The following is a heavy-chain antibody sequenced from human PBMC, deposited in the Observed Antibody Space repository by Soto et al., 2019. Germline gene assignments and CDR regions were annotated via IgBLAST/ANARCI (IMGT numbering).Heavy chain of an antibody. CDR1: GYTFTSYA. D-gene: IGHD3-10*01. CDR3: ARVPGTTRYWDY. V-gene: IGHV1-3*01. CDR2: INAGNGNT. Sequence: ASVKVSCKASGYTFTSYAMHWVRQAPGQRLEWMGWINAGNGNTKYSQKFQGRFTISRDNAENSLYLQMNSLSVEDTAVYYCARVPGTTRYWDYWGQGILVTVSS. J-gene: IGHJ4*02.